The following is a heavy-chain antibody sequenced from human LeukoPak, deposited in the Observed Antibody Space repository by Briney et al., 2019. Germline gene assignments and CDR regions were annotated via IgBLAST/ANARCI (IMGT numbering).Heavy chain of an antibody. Sequence: GGSLRLSCAASGFTFSSYRMNWVRQAPGKGLEWVSYISSSSSYIYYADSVKGRFTISRDNAKNSLYLQMNSLRAEDTAVYYCARSTGAAAGTDAFDIWGQGTMVTVSS. CDR1: GFTFSSYR. CDR2: ISSSSSYI. CDR3: ARSTGAAAGTDAFDI. D-gene: IGHD6-13*01. V-gene: IGHV3-21*01. J-gene: IGHJ3*02.